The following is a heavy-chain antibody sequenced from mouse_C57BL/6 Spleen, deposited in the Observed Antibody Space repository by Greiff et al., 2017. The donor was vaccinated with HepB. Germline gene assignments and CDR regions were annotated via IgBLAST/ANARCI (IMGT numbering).Heavy chain of an antibody. CDR2: IYPRDGST. CDR3: ARKIYYDYLYYFDY. Sequence: QVQLQQSGPELVKPGASVKLSCKASGYTFTSYDINWVKQRPGQGLEWIGWIYPRDGSTKYNEKFKGKATLTVDTSSSTAYMELHSLTSEDSAVYFCARKIYYDYLYYFDYWGQGTTLTVSS. D-gene: IGHD2-4*01. CDR1: GYTFTSYD. V-gene: IGHV1-85*01. J-gene: IGHJ2*01.